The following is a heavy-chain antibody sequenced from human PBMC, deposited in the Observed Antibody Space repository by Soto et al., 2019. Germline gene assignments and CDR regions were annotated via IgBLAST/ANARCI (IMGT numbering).Heavy chain of an antibody. CDR3: ARANAGSRDYGGNSGSAFDI. CDR2: ISSSSSYT. V-gene: IGHV3-11*06. CDR1: GFTFSDYY. Sequence: QVQLVESGGGLVKPGGSLRLSCAASGFTFSDYYMSWIRQAPGKGLEWVSYISSSSSYTNYADSVKGRFTISRDNAKNSLYLQMNSLRAEDTAVYYCARANAGSRDYGGNSGSAFDIWGQGTMVTVSS. D-gene: IGHD4-17*01. J-gene: IGHJ3*02.